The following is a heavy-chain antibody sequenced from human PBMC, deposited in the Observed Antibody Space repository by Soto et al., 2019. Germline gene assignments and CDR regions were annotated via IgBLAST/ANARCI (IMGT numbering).Heavy chain of an antibody. CDR1: GFTFSSYA. J-gene: IGHJ3*02. CDR3: ARESVAMVGGGDAFDI. D-gene: IGHD5-18*01. CDR2: ISYDGSNK. Sequence: QVQLVESGGGVVQPGRSLRLSCAASGFTFSSYAMHWVRQAPGKGLERVAVISYDGSNKYYADSVKARFTSSSDNSKNARYRQMSSLRAEDTAVYYCARESVAMVGGGDAFDIWGQGTMVTVSS. V-gene: IGHV3-30-3*01.